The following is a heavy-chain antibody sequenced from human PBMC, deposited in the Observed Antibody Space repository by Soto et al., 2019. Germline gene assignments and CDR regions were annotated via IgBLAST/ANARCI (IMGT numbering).Heavy chain of an antibody. V-gene: IGHV1-69*02. CDR3: ARGVTYLVIPPDILNSLTS. CDR1: GGTFSSYT. CDR2: IIPILGIA. Sequence: GASVKVSCKASGGTFSSYTISWVRQAPGQGLEWMGRIIPILGIANYAQQFQGRVTITADQSTSPADMELRGLRSEDTAVYYCARGVTYLVIPPDILNSLTSWGQGTLAPSPQ. J-gene: IGHJ5*02. D-gene: IGHD2-2*01.